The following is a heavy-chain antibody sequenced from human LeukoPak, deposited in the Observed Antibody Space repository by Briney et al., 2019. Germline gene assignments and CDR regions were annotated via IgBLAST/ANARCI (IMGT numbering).Heavy chain of an antibody. Sequence: PGGSLRLSCAASGFTFSSYAMSWVRQAPGKGLEWVSGISGSGGTTYYADSVQGRFTISRDNSKKTLFLQMGSLGAEDTAVYYCARGDVLTGIFPLDYWGQGTLVIVSS. CDR1: GFTFSSYA. V-gene: IGHV3-23*01. J-gene: IGHJ4*02. CDR3: ARGDVLTGIFPLDY. CDR2: ISGSGGTT. D-gene: IGHD2-15*01.